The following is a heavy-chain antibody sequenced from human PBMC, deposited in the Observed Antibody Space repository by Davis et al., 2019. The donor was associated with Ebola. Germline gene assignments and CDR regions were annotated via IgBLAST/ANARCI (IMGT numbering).Heavy chain of an antibody. CDR1: GYIFTSYA. D-gene: IGHD5-12*01. CDR2: INAGNGDT. J-gene: IGHJ3*02. Sequence: ASVKVSCKASGYIFTSYAIHWVRQAPGQRLEWMGWINAGNGDTKYSQKFQGRVTITRDTSASTAYMELSSLRSEDTAVYYCARGGDSGYDWRDAFDIWGQGTMVTVSS. CDR3: ARGGDSGYDWRDAFDI. V-gene: IGHV1-3*01.